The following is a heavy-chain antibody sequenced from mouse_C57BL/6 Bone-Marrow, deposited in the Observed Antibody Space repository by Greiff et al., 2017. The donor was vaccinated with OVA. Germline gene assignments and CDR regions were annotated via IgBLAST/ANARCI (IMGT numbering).Heavy chain of an antibody. D-gene: IGHD1-1*01. CDR1: GYTFTGYW. J-gene: IGHJ1*03. CDR2: ILPGSGSS. V-gene: IGHV1-9*01. CDR3: ARENVYGSSSWYFDV. Sequence: QVQLQQSGAELMKPGASVKLSCKATGYTFTGYWIEWVKQRPGHGLEWIGEILPGSGSSNDNEKFKGKAKFTAETSSNTSYMQLSSLTTEDSAIYYCARENVYGSSSWYFDVWGTGTTVTVSS.